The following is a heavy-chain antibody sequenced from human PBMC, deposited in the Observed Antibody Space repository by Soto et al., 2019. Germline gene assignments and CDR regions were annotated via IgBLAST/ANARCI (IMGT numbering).Heavy chain of an antibody. CDR2: IYYSGST. D-gene: IGHD3-22*01. CDR1: GGSISSSSYY. Sequence: TSETLSLTCTASGGSISSSSYYWGWIRQPPGKGLEWIGSIYYSGSTYYNPSLKSRVTISVDTSKNQLSLKLSSVTAADTAVYYCARLVPYYYDSSGYQDCWGQGTLVTVSS. J-gene: IGHJ4*02. CDR3: ARLVPYYYDSSGYQDC. V-gene: IGHV4-39*01.